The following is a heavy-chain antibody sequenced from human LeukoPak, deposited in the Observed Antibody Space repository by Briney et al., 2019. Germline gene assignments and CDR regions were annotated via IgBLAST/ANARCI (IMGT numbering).Heavy chain of an antibody. Sequence: ASVKVSCKASGYTFTNYYMHWVRQAPGQGLEWRGIINPSSGSTNYAQKFQGRVTMTRDTSTSTVYMELSSLRSEDTAVYYCARDPLMITFGGGYNWFDPWGQGTLVTVSS. CDR3: ARDPLMITFGGGYNWFDP. V-gene: IGHV1-46*01. CDR1: GYTFTNYY. CDR2: INPSSGST. D-gene: IGHD3-16*01. J-gene: IGHJ5*02.